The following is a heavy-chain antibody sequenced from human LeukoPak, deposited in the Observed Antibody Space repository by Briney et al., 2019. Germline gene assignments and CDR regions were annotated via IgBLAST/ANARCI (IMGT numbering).Heavy chain of an antibody. V-gene: IGHV3-74*01. CDR2: INPDGSSK. Sequence: PGGSLRLSCAASGFTFSSYWMHWVRQAPGKGLVWVSRINPDGSSKYYADSVKGRFTISRDNAKNTLYLQMNSLRAEDTAVYCCARDFHRWRTEKDYWGKGTLVPVS. J-gene: IGHJ4*02. D-gene: IGHD2-15*01. CDR1: GFTFSSYW. CDR3: ARDFHRWRTEKDY.